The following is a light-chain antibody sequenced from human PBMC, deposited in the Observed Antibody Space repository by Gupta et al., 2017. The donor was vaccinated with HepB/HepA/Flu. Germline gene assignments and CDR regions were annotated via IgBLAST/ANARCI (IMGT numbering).Light chain of an antibody. CDR3: QQTYNTPWT. CDR1: QSIRSY. J-gene: IGKJ1*01. CDR2: AAS. V-gene: IGKV1-39*01. Sequence: DFQMTQSPSSLSASVGDRVTITCRASQSIRSYLNWFQQKPGKAPKLLIYAASSLQGGVPSRFSGSGSGTDFTLTISSLRPEDFATYYCQQTYNTPWTFGQGTKVEI.